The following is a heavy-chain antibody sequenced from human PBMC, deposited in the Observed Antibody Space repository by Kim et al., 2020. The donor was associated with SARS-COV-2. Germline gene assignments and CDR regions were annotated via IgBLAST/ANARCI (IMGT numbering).Heavy chain of an antibody. V-gene: IGHV4-59*13. Sequence: SETLSLTCTVSGGSISNYYWSWIRQPPGKGLEWIGYIYSSGSTNYNPSLNSRVTISADTSKNQFSLKLSSVTAADTAVYYCASPKVVGYHPHYHYYGMDVWGQGTTVTVSS. J-gene: IGHJ6*02. D-gene: IGHD5-18*01. CDR2: IYSSGST. CDR3: ASPKVVGYHPHYHYYGMDV. CDR1: GGSISNYY.